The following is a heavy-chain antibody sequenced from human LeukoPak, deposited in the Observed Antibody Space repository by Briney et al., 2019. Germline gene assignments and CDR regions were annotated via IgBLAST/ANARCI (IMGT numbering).Heavy chain of an antibody. CDR3: ARDSIVVVPAAIGVRYYYYGMDV. CDR1: GGSISGGGYY. D-gene: IGHD2-2*01. J-gene: IGHJ6*02. Sequence: SQTLSLTCTVSGGSISGGGYYWSWIRQHPGKGLEWIGYIYYSGSTYYNPSLKSRVTISVDTSKNQFSLKLSSVTAADTAVYYCARDSIVVVPAAIGVRYYYYGMDVWGQGTTVTVSS. V-gene: IGHV4-31*03. CDR2: IYYSGST.